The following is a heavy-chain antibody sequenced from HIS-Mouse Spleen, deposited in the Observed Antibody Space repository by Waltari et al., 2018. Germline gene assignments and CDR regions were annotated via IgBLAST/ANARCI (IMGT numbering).Heavy chain of an antibody. CDR3: AREIPYSSSWYDWYFDL. CDR1: GGSISSSSYY. J-gene: IGHJ2*01. V-gene: IGHV4-39*07. CDR2: IYYSGST. D-gene: IGHD6-13*01. Sequence: QLQLQESGPGLVKPSETLSLTCTVSGGSISSSSYYLGWLRQPPGKGLEWIGSIYYSGSTYYNPSIKSRVTISVDTSKNQFSLKLSSVTAADTAVYYCAREIPYSSSWYDWYFDLWGRGTLVTVSS.